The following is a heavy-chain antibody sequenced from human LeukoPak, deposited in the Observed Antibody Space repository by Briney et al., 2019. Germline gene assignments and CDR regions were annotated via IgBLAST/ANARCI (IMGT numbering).Heavy chain of an antibody. D-gene: IGHD2-2*01. V-gene: IGHV4-4*07. Sequence: PSETLSLTCTVSGGSISSYYWSWIRQPAGKGLEWIGRIYTSGSTNYNPSLNRRVTMSVDTYKNQFSLKLSSVTAADTAVYYCARDRSDCSSTSCYPSYWYFDLWGRGTLVTVSS. CDR3: ARDRSDCSSTSCYPSYWYFDL. CDR2: IYTSGST. J-gene: IGHJ2*01. CDR1: GGSISSYY.